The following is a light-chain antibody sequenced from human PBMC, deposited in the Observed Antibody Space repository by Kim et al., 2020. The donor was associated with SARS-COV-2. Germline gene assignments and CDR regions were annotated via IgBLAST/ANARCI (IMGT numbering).Light chain of an antibody. J-gene: IGLJ2*01. Sequence: GQSIAFSCTGTSSDVGSYNLVSWYQHRPGKAPKLMIYEVSKRPSGVSNRFSGSKSGNTASLTISGLQAEYEADYYCCSYAGSSTLVFGGGTQLTVL. V-gene: IGLV2-23*02. CDR2: EVS. CDR3: CSYAGSSTLV. CDR1: SSDVGSYNL.